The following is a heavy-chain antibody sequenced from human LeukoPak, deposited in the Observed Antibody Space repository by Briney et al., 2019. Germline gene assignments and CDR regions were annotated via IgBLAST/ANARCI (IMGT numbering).Heavy chain of an antibody. Sequence: GGSLRLSCAASGFTFSSYSMSWVRQAAGKGLVWVSGISGSGGSTFHADSVKGRFTISRDNSKNTLYLQMDSLRVEDTAVYYCAKGNSTEYGNWYFDPWGRGTLVTVSS. CDR2: ISGSGGST. CDR3: AKGNSTEYGNWYFDP. J-gene: IGHJ2*01. D-gene: IGHD2/OR15-2a*01. CDR1: GFTFSSYS. V-gene: IGHV3-23*01.